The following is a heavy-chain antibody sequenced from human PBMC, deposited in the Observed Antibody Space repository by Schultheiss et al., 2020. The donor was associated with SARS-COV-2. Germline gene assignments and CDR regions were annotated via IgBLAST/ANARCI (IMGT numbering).Heavy chain of an antibody. CDR2: INHSGST. Sequence: SETLSLTCAVYGGSFSGYYWSWIRQPPGKGLEWIGEINHSGSTNYNPSLKSRVTISVDTSKNQFSLKLSSVTAADTAVYYCARGAHYYDILTGYYGGRDRRHQFDYWGQGTLVTVSS. J-gene: IGHJ4*02. CDR3: ARGAHYYDILTGYYGGRDRRHQFDY. CDR1: GGSFSGYY. V-gene: IGHV4-34*01. D-gene: IGHD3-9*01.